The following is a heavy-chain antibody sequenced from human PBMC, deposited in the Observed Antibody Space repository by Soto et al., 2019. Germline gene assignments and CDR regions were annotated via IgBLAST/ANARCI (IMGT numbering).Heavy chain of an antibody. CDR1: GYTFTSYA. CDR2: INAGNGNT. D-gene: IGHD6-13*01. V-gene: IGHV1-3*01. J-gene: IGHJ4*02. Sequence: ASVKVSCKASGYTFTSYAMHWVRQAPGQRLEWMGWINAGNGNTKYSQKFQGRVTITRDTSASTAYMELSSLRSEDTAVYYCARDLGPSAAGTANFDYWGQGTLVTVSS. CDR3: ARDLGPSAAGTANFDY.